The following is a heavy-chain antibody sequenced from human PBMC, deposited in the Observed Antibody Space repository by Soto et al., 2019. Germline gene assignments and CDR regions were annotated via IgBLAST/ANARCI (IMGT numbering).Heavy chain of an antibody. CDR1: GYSFTEYG. CDR3: ARTDCSSPSCYNYYYYGMDV. Sequence: ASVKVSCKTSGYSFTEYGLHWVRQAPGQRLEWMGWINPGNGDTKYSQKFQGRVTITRDTSATTAYMELSSLRSEDSAVFYCARTDCSSPSCYNYYYYGMDVWGQGTTVTVSS. D-gene: IGHD2-2*01. J-gene: IGHJ6*02. V-gene: IGHV1-3*01. CDR2: INPGNGDT.